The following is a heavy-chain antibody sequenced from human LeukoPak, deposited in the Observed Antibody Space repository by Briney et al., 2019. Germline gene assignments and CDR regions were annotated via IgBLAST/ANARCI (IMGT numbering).Heavy chain of an antibody. D-gene: IGHD3-3*01. V-gene: IGHV3-9*01. CDR3: AKQWSGYYTGGFDY. Sequence: GGSLRLSCAASGFTFDDYAMHWVRQAPGKGLEWVSGISWNSGSIGYADSVKGRFTISRDNAKNSLYLQMNSLRAEDTALYYCAKQWSGYYTGGFDYWDQGTLVTVSS. CDR1: GFTFDDYA. CDR2: ISWNSGSI. J-gene: IGHJ4*02.